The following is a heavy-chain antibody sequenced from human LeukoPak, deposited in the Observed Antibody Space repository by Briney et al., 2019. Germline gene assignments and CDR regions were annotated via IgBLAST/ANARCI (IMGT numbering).Heavy chain of an antibody. D-gene: IGHD1-26*01. V-gene: IGHV4-59*01. Sequence: SETLSLTCSVSGGSINSGYWSWIRQPPGQGLGWIGLLYPSRSTNYNPSLKSRVTISVDTSRTQFSLKLSSMTAADTAVYYCAGGHYPLEYWGQGTLVTVSS. CDR1: GGSINSGY. CDR3: AGGHYPLEY. CDR2: LYPSRST. J-gene: IGHJ4*02.